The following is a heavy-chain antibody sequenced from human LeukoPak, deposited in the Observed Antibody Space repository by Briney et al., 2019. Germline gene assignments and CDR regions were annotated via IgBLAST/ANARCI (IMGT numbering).Heavy chain of an antibody. V-gene: IGHV3-30-3*01. CDR1: GFTFSSYA. D-gene: IGHD3-3*02. Sequence: PGRSLRLSCAASGFTFSSYAMHWVRQAPGKGLEWVAVISYDGSNKYYADSVKGRFTISRDNSKNTLYLQMNSLRAEDTAVYYCAKDGDSIHPLLWGQGTLVTVSS. J-gene: IGHJ4*02. CDR3: AKDGDSIHPLL. CDR2: ISYDGSNK.